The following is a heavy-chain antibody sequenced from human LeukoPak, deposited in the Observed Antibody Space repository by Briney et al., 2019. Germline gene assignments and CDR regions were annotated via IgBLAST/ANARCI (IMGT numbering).Heavy chain of an antibody. V-gene: IGHV4-61*03. CDR2: FYHSAST. Sequence: PSETLSLTCTVSGGSISSGSYYWSWIRQPPGKGLEWIGYFYHSASTNYNPSLKSRVTISVDTSKNHFSLKLSSVTAADTAVYYCARGQWLPVFDFWGQGTLVTVSS. D-gene: IGHD3-22*01. J-gene: IGHJ4*02. CDR1: GGSISSGSYY. CDR3: ARGQWLPVFDF.